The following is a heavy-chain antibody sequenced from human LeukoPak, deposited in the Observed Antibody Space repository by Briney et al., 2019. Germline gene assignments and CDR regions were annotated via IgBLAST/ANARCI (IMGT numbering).Heavy chain of an antibody. V-gene: IGHV3-66*01. Sequence: GGSLRLSCAASGFTVSSNYMSWVRQAPGKGLEWVSVIYSGGSTYYADSVKGRFTISRDNSKNTLYLQMNSLRAEDTAVYYCARYMELYYYFDYWGQGTLVTVSS. CDR2: IYSGGST. D-gene: IGHD1-26*01. CDR3: ARYMELYYYFDY. CDR1: GFTVSSNY. J-gene: IGHJ4*02.